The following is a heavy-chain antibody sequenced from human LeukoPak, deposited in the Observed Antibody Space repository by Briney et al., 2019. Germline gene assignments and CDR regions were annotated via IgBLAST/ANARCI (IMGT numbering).Heavy chain of an antibody. Sequence: GGSLRLSCAASGFTFSIYATSCVRHAPGKGLGWVSTFSGLGGSTYYADSVKGRFTISRDKSKNTLYLQMSSLTAEDTAVYYCARALVGASEYYFDCWGQRTTVTVSS. J-gene: IGHJ4*03. CDR3: ARALVGASEYYFDC. V-gene: IGHV3-23*01. CDR1: GFTFSIYA. CDR2: FSGLGGST. D-gene: IGHD1-26*01.